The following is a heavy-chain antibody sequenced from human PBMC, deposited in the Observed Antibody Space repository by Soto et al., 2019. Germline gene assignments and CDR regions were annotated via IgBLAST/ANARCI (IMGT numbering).Heavy chain of an antibody. J-gene: IGHJ6*02. Sequence: PGESLKISCKGAGYSFTSYWIGWVRQMPGKGLEWMGIIYPGDSDTRYSPSFQGQVTISADKSISTAYLQWSSLKASDTAMYYCAGGGVRGVVTRTRDYYGMDVWGQGTTVTVSS. V-gene: IGHV5-51*01. D-gene: IGHD3-10*01. CDR3: AGGGVRGVVTRTRDYYGMDV. CDR1: GYSFTSYW. CDR2: IYPGDSDT.